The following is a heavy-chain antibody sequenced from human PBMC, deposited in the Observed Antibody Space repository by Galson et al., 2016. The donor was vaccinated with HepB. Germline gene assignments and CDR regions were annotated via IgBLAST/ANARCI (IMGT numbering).Heavy chain of an antibody. CDR3: SRLVRGDAFDI. D-gene: IGHD3-10*01. Sequence: QSGAEVKKPGESLKISCKGSEYSFTGYWIGWVRQMPGKGLEWMGIVHSGDSDARYSPSFQGQVTISADKSSTTAYLQWSSLKASDTAIYYCSRLVRGDAFDIWGQGTLFIVSS. CDR2: VHSGDSDA. J-gene: IGHJ3*02. V-gene: IGHV5-51*01. CDR1: EYSFTGYW.